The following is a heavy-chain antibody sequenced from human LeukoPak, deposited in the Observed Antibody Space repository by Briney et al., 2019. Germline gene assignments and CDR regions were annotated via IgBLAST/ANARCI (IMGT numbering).Heavy chain of an antibody. J-gene: IGHJ4*02. D-gene: IGHD4-17*01. CDR1: GFTFSSYG. Sequence: PGGSLRLSCAASGFTFSSYGMSWVRQAPGKGLEWVSAISGSGGSTYYADSVKGRFTISRDNSKNTLYLQMNSLRAEDTAVYYCAKDSVDYGDYVGVFDYWGQGTLVTVSS. CDR2: ISGSGGST. V-gene: IGHV3-23*01. CDR3: AKDSVDYGDYVGVFDY.